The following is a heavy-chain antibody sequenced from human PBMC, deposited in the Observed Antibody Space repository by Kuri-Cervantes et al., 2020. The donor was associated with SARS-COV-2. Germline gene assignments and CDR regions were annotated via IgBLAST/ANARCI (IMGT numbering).Heavy chain of an antibody. CDR1: GFTFSSHA. Sequence: GGSLRLSCAASGFTFSSHAMTWVRQAPGKGLEWVSTISATGTGTYYADSVKGRFTISRDNSKNTLYLQMNSLRGEDTAVYYCAKLVDYSPWGQGTLVTSSS. CDR2: ISATGTGT. CDR3: AKLVDYSP. J-gene: IGHJ5*02. V-gene: IGHV3-23*01. D-gene: IGHD5-12*01.